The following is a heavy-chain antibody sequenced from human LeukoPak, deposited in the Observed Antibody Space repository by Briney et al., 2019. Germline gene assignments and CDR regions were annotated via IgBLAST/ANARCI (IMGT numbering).Heavy chain of an antibody. J-gene: IGHJ4*02. CDR1: GGSISSYY. V-gene: IGHV4-4*07. D-gene: IGHD3-10*01. CDR2: IYNSGST. CDR3: ARAIWYGSGTTAFDY. Sequence: PSETLSLTCTVSGGSISSYYWSWIRQPAGKGLEWIGRIYNSGSTNYNTNYSPSLTSRVTMSVDTSKNQFSLKLNSVSAADTAVYFCARAIWYGSGTTAFDYWGQGTLVTVSP.